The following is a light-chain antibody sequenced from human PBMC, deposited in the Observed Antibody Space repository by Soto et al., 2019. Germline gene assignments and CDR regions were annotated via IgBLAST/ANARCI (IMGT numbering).Light chain of an antibody. Sequence: QSVLTQPPSASGTPGQRVTISCSGRRSNIGRNTVNWYQQLPGTAPKLLIRSNNQRPSGVPGRFSGSKSGTSASLAISGLQSEDEADDYCATWDDSLRGYVFGPGTKVTVL. CDR3: ATWDDSLRGYV. V-gene: IGLV1-44*01. J-gene: IGLJ1*01. CDR2: SNN. CDR1: RSNIGRNT.